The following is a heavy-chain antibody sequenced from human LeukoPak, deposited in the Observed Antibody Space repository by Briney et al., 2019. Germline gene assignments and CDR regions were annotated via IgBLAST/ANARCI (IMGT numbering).Heavy chain of an antibody. CDR2: IYSAGST. CDR3: ARGRRDCSGDCYVAFDI. J-gene: IGHJ3*02. CDR1: GFTVSSNY. V-gene: IGHV3-53*01. D-gene: IGHD2-21*02. Sequence: PGGSLRLSCAASGFTVSSNYMSWVRQAPGKGLEWVSVIYSAGSTYYADSVKGRFTISRDNSKNTLFLQMNSLRAEDTAMYYCARGRRDCSGDCYVAFDIWGQGTMVTVSS.